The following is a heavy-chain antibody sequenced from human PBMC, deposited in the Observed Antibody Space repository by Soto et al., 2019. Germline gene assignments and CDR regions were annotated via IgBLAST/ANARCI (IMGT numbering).Heavy chain of an antibody. V-gene: IGHV1-69*06. CDR1: GGTFSSYA. CDR2: IIPIFGTA. Sequence: SVKVSCKASGGTFSSYAISWVRQAPGQGLEWMGGIIPIFGTANYAQKFQGRVTITADKSTSTAYMELSSLRSEDTAVYYCARGLREPPFDYFDYWGQGTLVTVSS. CDR3: ARGLREPPFDYFDY. D-gene: IGHD3-16*01. J-gene: IGHJ4*02.